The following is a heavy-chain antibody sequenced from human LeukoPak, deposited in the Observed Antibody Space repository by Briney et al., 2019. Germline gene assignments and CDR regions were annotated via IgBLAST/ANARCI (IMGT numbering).Heavy chain of an antibody. J-gene: IGHJ5*02. CDR3: ARVLQDSRGYPNNWFDP. Sequence: SETLSLTCTVSGGSIISYYWSWIRQPAGKGLEWIGRIYASGSTNYNPSLKSRVTMSLDTSKNQFSLKLSSVTAGDTAVYYCARVLQDSRGYPNNWFDPWGQGTLVTVSS. V-gene: IGHV4-4*07. D-gene: IGHD3-22*01. CDR2: IYASGST. CDR1: GGSIISYY.